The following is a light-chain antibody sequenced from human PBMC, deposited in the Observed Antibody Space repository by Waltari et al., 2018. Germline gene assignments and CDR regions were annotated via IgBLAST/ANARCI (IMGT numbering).Light chain of an antibody. CDR2: EVI. CDR1: SNNVGSYFL. J-gene: IGLJ3*02. CDR3: CSYAGSAPRLV. V-gene: IGLV2-23*02. Sequence: QSALTQPASVSGSPGQSSTTSCTGTSNNVGSYFLVSWYQFRPGEVPKLLIYEVIKRPSGVSDRFAGSKSDNTASLTISRRQAEDEAAYYCCSYAGSAPRLVFGGGTNLTVL.